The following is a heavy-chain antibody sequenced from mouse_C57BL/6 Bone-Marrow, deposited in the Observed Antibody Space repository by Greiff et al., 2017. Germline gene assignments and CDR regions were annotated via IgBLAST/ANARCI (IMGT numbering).Heavy chain of an antibody. J-gene: IGHJ4*01. CDR1: GYTFNDYY. CDR2: INPNNGGT. CDR3: ARAGMYY. V-gene: IGHV1-26*01. Sequence: VQLPQSGPELVKPGASVKISCKASGYTFNDYYMNWVKQSHGKSLEWIGDINPNNGGTSYNQKFKGKATLTVDTSSSTAYMELRSLTSEDSAVYYCARAGMYYWGQGTSVTVSS.